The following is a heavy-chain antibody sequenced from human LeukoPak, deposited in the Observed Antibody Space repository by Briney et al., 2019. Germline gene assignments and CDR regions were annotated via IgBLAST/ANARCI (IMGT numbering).Heavy chain of an antibody. Sequence: GGSLRLSCAASGFSFSSYSMTWVRQAPGKGLEWVSSISSSSSYIYYADSVMGRFTIPRDNAKNSLYLQMNSLRAEDTAVYYCARVSANFFDYWGQGTLVTVSP. CDR1: GFSFSSYS. CDR3: ARVSANFFDY. CDR2: ISSSSSYI. D-gene: IGHD6-25*01. J-gene: IGHJ4*02. V-gene: IGHV3-21*01.